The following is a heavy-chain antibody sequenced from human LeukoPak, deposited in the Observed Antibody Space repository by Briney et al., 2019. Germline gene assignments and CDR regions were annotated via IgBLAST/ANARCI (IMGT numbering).Heavy chain of an antibody. CDR1: GGSISGYY. CDR2: VSSTGST. J-gene: IGHJ4*02. Sequence: SETLSLTCTVFGGSISGYYWTWIRQSPGKGLEWIGYVSSTGSTNYTPSLKSRVTISIDTSKSQFSLMLTSVTAADTAVYYCARGVGSGWSDYWGQGTLVTVSS. D-gene: IGHD6-19*01. CDR3: ARGVGSGWSDY. V-gene: IGHV4-59*01.